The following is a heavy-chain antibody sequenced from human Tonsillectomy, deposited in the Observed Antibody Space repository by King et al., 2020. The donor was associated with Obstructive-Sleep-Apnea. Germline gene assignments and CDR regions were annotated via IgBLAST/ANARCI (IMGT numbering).Heavy chain of an antibody. CDR1: GGSFSDHY. CDR2: INHSGST. J-gene: IGHJ4*02. Sequence: VQLQQWGAGLLKPSETLSLTCAVYGGSFSDHYWSWIRQPPGKGLEWVGEINHSGSTNYNPSLKSRVTISQDTSKNQFSLKLSSVTAADTAVYYCAGLLTPILSFDYWGQGTLVTVSS. CDR3: AGLLTPILSFDY. V-gene: IGHV4-34*01. D-gene: IGHD1-26*01.